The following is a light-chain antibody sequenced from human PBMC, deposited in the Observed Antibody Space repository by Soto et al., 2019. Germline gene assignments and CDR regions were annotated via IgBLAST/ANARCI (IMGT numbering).Light chain of an antibody. V-gene: IGKV3-20*01. CDR1: QSVSNNY. CDR2: GAS. Sequence: EIVLTQSPGTLSLSPGERATLSCRASQSVSNNYLAWYQQKPGQAPRLLIYGASNRATGIPDRFSGSGSGTDFTLTITSLQPEDSATYYCQQRNSYPRTFGQGTKVDIK. J-gene: IGKJ2*01. CDR3: QQRNSYPRT.